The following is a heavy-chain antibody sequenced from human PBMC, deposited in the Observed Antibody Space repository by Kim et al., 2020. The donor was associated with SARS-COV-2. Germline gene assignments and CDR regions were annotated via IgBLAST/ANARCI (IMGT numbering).Heavy chain of an antibody. V-gene: IGHV1-18*04. J-gene: IGHJ4*02. CDR3: ARDFNTHDRLAVGGAY. CDR1: GYTFTSYG. D-gene: IGHD6-19*01. Sequence: ASVKVSCKASGYTFTSYGISWVRQAPGQGLEWMGWISTYNGKTNYAQKLQDRVTMTTDTSTSTAYMELRSLRSDDTAMYYCARDFNTHDRLAVGGAYWGQGTLVTVSS. CDR2: ISTYNGKT.